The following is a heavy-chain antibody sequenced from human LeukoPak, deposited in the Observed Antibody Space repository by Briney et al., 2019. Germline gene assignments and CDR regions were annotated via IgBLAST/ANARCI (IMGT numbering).Heavy chain of an antibody. Sequence: GGSLRLSCAASGFMFSSNWMSWVRLAPGKGLEWVANIKEDGTETYYVDSMKGRFTISRDNAKNSLYLQMNSLRVEDTAVYYCAKEGRSLQTYWGQGTLVTVSS. CDR2: IKEDGTET. V-gene: IGHV3-7*03. J-gene: IGHJ4*02. CDR3: AKEGRSLQTY. CDR1: GFMFSSNW. D-gene: IGHD5-24*01.